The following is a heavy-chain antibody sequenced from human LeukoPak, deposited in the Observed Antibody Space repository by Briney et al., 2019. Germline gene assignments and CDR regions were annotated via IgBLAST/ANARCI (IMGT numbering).Heavy chain of an antibody. J-gene: IGHJ6*02. D-gene: IGHD2-15*01. Sequence: ASVKVSCKASGYTFTSYDINWVRQATRQGLEWMGWMNPNSGNTGYAQKFQGRVTMTRNTSISTAYMELSSLRSEDTAVYYCARGEILYCSGGSCPNYYYYGMDVWGQGTTVTVSS. CDR2: MNPNSGNT. V-gene: IGHV1-8*01. CDR3: ARGEILYCSGGSCPNYYYYGMDV. CDR1: GYTFTSYD.